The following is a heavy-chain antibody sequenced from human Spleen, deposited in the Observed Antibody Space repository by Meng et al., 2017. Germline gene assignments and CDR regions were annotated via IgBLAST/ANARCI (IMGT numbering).Heavy chain of an antibody. D-gene: IGHD6-13*01. V-gene: IGHV4-38-2*02. CDR3: ARELQLVRYYFDY. Sequence: GSLRLSCTVSGYSISSGYYWGWIRQSPGKGLELIGRIHHSGSTYYNPSLKSRVTISGDTAKNQFSLQLNSVTAADTAVYYCARELQLVRYYFDYWGQGTLVTVSS. J-gene: IGHJ4*02. CDR2: IHHSGST. CDR1: GYSISSGYY.